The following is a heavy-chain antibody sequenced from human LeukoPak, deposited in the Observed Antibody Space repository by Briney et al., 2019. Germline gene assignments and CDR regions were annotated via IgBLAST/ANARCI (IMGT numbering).Heavy chain of an antibody. Sequence: PGGSLRLSCEASGFTFNNYWMSWVRQAPGKGLEWVSTISGGGRSTDYADSVKGRFTISRDNSKNTPYLQMNSLRAEETAVYYCARERYFDYWGQGTLVTVSS. CDR2: ISGGGRST. J-gene: IGHJ4*02. CDR3: ARERYFDY. CDR1: GFTFNNYW. V-gene: IGHV3-23*01.